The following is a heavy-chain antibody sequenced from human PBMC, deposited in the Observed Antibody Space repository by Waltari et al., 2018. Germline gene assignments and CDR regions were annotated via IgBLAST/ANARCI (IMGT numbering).Heavy chain of an antibody. J-gene: IGHJ4*02. Sequence: PGKGLEWIGEINHSGSTNYNPSLKSRVTISVDTSKNQFSLKLSSVTAADTAVYYCARGGENYGDYAYFDYWGQGTLVTVSS. V-gene: IGHV4-34*01. CDR3: ARGGENYGDYAYFDY. D-gene: IGHD4-17*01. CDR2: INHSGST.